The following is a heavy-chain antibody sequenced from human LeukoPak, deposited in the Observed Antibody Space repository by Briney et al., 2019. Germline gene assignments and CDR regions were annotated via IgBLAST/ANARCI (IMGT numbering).Heavy chain of an antibody. J-gene: IGHJ4*02. Sequence: SETLSLTCTVSGGSISSSSYYWGWIRQPPGKGLEWIGSIYYSGSTYYNPSLKSRVTISVDTSKNQFSLKLSSVTAADTAVYYCARAEIEEQLGAFDYWGQGTLVTVSS. D-gene: IGHD6-6*01. V-gene: IGHV4-39*01. CDR3: ARAEIEEQLGAFDY. CDR1: GGSISSSSYY. CDR2: IYYSGST.